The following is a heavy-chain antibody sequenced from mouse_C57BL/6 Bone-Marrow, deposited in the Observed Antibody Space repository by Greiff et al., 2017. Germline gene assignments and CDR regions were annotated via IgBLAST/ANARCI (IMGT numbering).Heavy chain of an antibody. V-gene: IGHV5-17*01. J-gene: IGHJ4*01. CDR2: ISSGSSTI. D-gene: IGHD2-14*01. Sequence: EVMLVESGGGLVKPGGSLKLSCAASGFTFSDYGMHWVRQAPEQGLEWVAYISSGSSTIYYADKVKGRFTISRDNANNTQFLQLTSLRSEDTDMYYCARDYWYDEGDYYAMDYWGQGTTVTVSS. CDR3: ARDYWYDEGDYYAMDY. CDR1: GFTFSDYG.